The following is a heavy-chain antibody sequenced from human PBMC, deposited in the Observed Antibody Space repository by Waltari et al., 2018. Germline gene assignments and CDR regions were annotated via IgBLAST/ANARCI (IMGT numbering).Heavy chain of an antibody. CDR3: ARDVVVGATEYYFDY. D-gene: IGHD1-26*01. CDR1: GFTFRSYA. V-gene: IGHV3-23*04. J-gene: IGHJ4*02. Sequence: EVHLVESGGGLVQPGGSLTLSCEASGFTFRSYAMNWVRQAPGKGLEWFPLISAACDSAYYIDSVNGRFTGSRDNSKNTLYLQMNSLRAEDTAVYYCARDVVVGATEYYFDYWGQGTLVTVSS. CDR2: ISAACDSA.